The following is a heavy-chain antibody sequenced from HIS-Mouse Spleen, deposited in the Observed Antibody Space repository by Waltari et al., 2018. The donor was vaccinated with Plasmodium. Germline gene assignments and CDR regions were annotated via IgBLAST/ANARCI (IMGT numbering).Heavy chain of an antibody. D-gene: IGHD2-15*01. Sequence: QVQLQQWGAGLLKPSETLSLTCAVDGGSFSGYYWSWIRQPPGKGLEWIGEINHSGSTNYNPSLKSRVTISVDTSKNQFSLKLSSVTAADTAVYYCVRLVVVASKDSYWGQGTLVTVSS. CDR1: GGSFSGYY. J-gene: IGHJ4*02. V-gene: IGHV4-34*01. CDR2: INHSGST. CDR3: VRLVVVASKDSY.